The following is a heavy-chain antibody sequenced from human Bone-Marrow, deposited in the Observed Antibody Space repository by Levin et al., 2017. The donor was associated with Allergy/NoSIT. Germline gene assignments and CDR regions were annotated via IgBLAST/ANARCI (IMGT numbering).Heavy chain of an antibody. J-gene: IGHJ6*01. V-gene: IGHV3-53*01. CDR3: ARDGGSGVGLPGGAYYYGMDV. CDR1: GFTVSSNY. Sequence: GESLKISCVVSGFTVSSNYLSWVRQAPGKGLEWVSLIYNTGSASYADSVKGRFTISRDNSKNTLYLQMDSLRTEDTAVYFCARDGGSGVGLPGGAYYYGMDVWGQGTTVTVFS. CDR2: IYNTGSA. D-gene: IGHD3-10*01.